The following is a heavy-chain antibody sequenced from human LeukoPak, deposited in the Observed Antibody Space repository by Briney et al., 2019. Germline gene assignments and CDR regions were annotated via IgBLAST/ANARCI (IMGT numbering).Heavy chain of an antibody. V-gene: IGHV1-18*01. CDR1: GYTFTSYG. J-gene: IGHJ4*02. D-gene: IGHD3-22*01. CDR3: ARDAFPTMTPYVDY. CDR2: ISAYNGNT. Sequence: ASVKVSCKASGYTFTSYGISWVRQAPGQGLEWMGWISAYNGNTNYAQKLQGRVTMTTDTSTSTAYMELRSLRSDDTAVYYCARDAFPTMTPYVDYWGQGTLVTVSS.